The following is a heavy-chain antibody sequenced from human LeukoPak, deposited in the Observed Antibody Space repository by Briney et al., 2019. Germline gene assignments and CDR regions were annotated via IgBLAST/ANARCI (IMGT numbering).Heavy chain of an antibody. D-gene: IGHD2-21*01. CDR1: GDSISSFY. CDR3: ARAPAYY. CDR2: IYYSGST. J-gene: IGHJ4*02. V-gene: IGHV4-59*08. Sequence: PSETLSLTCTVSGDSISSFYWTWIRQPPGKGLEWIGYIYYSGSTNYNPSLKSRVTMSVDTSKNHFSLKLTSVTAADTAVYYCARAPAYYWGQGTLVTVSS.